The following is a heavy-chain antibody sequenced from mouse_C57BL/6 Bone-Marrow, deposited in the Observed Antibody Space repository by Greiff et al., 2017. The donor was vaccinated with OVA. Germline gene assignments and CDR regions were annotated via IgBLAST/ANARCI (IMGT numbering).Heavy chain of an antibody. CDR3: ARRYYDV. CDR2: ISSGGSYT. J-gene: IGHJ1*03. CDR1: GFTFSSYG. V-gene: IGHV5-6*02. Sequence: EVKLMESGGDLVKPGGSLKLSCAASGFTFSSYGMSWVRQTPDKRLEWVATISSGGSYTYYPDSVKGRFTIYRDNAKKTLYLQMSSLKSEDTAMYYCARRYYDVWGTGNTVTVSS.